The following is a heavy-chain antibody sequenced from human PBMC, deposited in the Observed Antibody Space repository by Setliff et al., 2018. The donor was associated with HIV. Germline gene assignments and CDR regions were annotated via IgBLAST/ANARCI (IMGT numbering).Heavy chain of an antibody. CDR3: ARLRYYYDSSGYYYGYYGMDV. V-gene: IGHV4-4*07. D-gene: IGHD3-22*01. Sequence: SETLSLTCTVSGGSISSYYWSWIRQPAGKGLEWIGRIYTSGSTNYNPSLKSRVTMSVDTSKNLFSLKLSSVTAADTAVYYCARLRYYYDSSGYYYGYYGMDVWGQGTTVTVSS. CDR1: GGSISSYY. J-gene: IGHJ6*02. CDR2: IYTSGST.